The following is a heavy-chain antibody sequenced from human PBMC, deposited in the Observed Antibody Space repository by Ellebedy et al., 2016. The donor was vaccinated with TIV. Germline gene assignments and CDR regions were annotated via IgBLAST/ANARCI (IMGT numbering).Heavy chain of an antibody. CDR2: VSFDIDKK. CDR1: GFPFRNYA. CDR3: ARDLTQYASGAGLFDS. D-gene: IGHD2-2*01. Sequence: GESLKISCEASGFPFRNYAMHWVRQSPRKGLEWVAIVSFDIDKKFYTDSVKGRFTISRDNSKNTLYLDMNSLGVDDTAVYYCARDLTQYASGAGLFDSWGQGALVTVYS. J-gene: IGHJ4*02. V-gene: IGHV3-30-3*01.